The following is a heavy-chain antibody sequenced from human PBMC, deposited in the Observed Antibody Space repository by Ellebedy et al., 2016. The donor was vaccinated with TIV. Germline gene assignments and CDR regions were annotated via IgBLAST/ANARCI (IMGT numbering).Heavy chain of an antibody. D-gene: IGHD5-12*01. CDR1: GFTLSRFW. V-gene: IGHV3-7*01. CDR2: LNQGGSET. Sequence: GESLKIPCAAPGFTLSRFWMAWVGQAPGKGLEWVATLNQGGSETYYVDSVKGRFTISRDNSKNSLYLQMNSLRADDTALYYCASAARGSGAYESFWGQGTLVTVSS. CDR3: ASAARGSGAYESF. J-gene: IGHJ4*02.